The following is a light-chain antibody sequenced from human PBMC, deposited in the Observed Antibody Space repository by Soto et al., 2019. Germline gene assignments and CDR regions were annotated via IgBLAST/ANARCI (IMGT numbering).Light chain of an antibody. V-gene: IGKV3-20*01. CDR1: QSVSSSF. CDR3: QKYGSSPF. CDR2: GAS. J-gene: IGKJ1*01. Sequence: EIVLTQSPGTLSLSPGERATLSCRASQSVSSSFLAWYQQRPGQAPRLLIYGASSRATDIPDRFSGSGSGTDFTLTISRLEPDDFAVYYCQKYGSSPFFGQGTKVEIK.